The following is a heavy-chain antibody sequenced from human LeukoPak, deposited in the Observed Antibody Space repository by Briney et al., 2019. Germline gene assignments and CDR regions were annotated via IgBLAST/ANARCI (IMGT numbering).Heavy chain of an antibody. CDR2: VYHSGAE. CDR1: ADAITSHFY. V-gene: IGHV4-38-2*02. D-gene: IGHD5-18*01. J-gene: IGHJ4*02. Sequence: SETLSLTCIVSADAITSHFYWGWIRQSPGEGGKGLEWIASVYHSGAEYVNPSLKSRVTISVDTSKNQFSLKLSSVTAADTAVYYCARDSPRRDSYGLPPDYWGQGTLVTVSS. CDR3: ARDSPRRDSYGLPPDY.